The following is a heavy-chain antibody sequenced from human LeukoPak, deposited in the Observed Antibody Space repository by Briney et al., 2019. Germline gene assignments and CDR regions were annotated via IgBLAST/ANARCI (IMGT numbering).Heavy chain of an antibody. V-gene: IGHV1-8*01. D-gene: IGHD3-10*01. CDR3: ARVFRFGELFFGY. Sequence: GASVKVSCKASGYTFTSYDINWVRQATGQGLEWMGWMNPNSGNTGYAQKLQGRVTMNRNTSISTAYMELSSLRSKDTAVYYCARVFRFGELFFGYWGQGTLVTVSS. CDR2: MNPNSGNT. J-gene: IGHJ4*02. CDR1: GYTFTSYD.